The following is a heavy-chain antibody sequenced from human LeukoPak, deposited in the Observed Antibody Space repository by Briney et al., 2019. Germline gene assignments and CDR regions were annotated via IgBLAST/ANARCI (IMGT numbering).Heavy chain of an antibody. J-gene: IGHJ4*02. CDR3: ARGSTGIAAAGHFDY. CDR1: GGSISSYY. D-gene: IGHD6-13*01. Sequence: PSETLSLTCTVSGGSISSYYWSWIRQPPGKGLEWIGYIYYSGSTNYNPSLKSRVTISVDTSKNQFSLKLSSVTAADTAVYYCARGSTGIAAAGHFDYWGQGTLVTVSS. V-gene: IGHV4-59*12. CDR2: IYYSGST.